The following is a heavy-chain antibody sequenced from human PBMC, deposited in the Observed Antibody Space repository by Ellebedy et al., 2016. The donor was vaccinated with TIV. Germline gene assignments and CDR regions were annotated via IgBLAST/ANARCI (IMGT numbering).Heavy chain of an antibody. J-gene: IGHJ4*03. D-gene: IGHD6-13*01. V-gene: IGHV3-21*01. CDR2: ISSSSSYI. CDR1: GFTFSSYS. Sequence: GESLKISXAASGFTFSSYSMNWVRQAPGKGLEWVSSISSSSSYIYYADSVKGRFTISRDNAKNSLYLQMNSLRAEDTAVYYCARDRKAWAAAGKGGFDYWGQGTTVTVSS. CDR3: ARDRKAWAAAGKGGFDY.